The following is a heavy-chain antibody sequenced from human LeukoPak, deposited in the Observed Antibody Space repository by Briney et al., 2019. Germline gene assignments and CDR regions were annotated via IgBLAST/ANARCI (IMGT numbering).Heavy chain of an antibody. CDR1: GFTFSSYE. V-gene: IGHV3-48*03. CDR2: ISSSGSTI. CDR3: ARGYTGGWNDY. Sequence: GGSLRLSCAASGFTFSSYEMNWVRQAPGKGLEWVSYISSSGSTIYYADSVKGRFTISRDNAKESLYLQMNSLRAEDTAVYYCARGYTGGWNDYWGQGIRVTVSS. J-gene: IGHJ4*02. D-gene: IGHD3-16*02.